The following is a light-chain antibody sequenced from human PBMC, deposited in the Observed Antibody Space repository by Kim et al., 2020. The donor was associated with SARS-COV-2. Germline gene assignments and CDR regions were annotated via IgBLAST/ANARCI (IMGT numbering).Light chain of an antibody. Sequence: QTATLTCTGKTKNVGNQGAAWLQQHQGHPPKLLSYRNNNRPSGISDRFSASRSGNTASLTITGLQPEDEADYYCSAWDDSLSTWVFGEGTQLTVL. CDR2: RNN. CDR1: TKNVGNQG. J-gene: IGLJ3*02. CDR3: SAWDDSLSTWV. V-gene: IGLV10-54*04.